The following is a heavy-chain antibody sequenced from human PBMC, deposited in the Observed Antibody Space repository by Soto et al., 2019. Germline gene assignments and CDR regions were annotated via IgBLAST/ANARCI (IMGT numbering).Heavy chain of an antibody. CDR3: ARSNTAMGDYYYYGMDV. V-gene: IGHV5-51*01. Sequence: LGESLKISCKGSGYSFTSYWIGWVRQMPGKGLEWMGIIYPGDSDTRYSPSFQGQVTISADKSISTAYLQWSSLKASDTDMYYCARSNTAMGDYYYYGMDVWGQGTTVTVSS. CDR2: IYPGDSDT. J-gene: IGHJ6*02. D-gene: IGHD5-18*01. CDR1: GYSFTSYW.